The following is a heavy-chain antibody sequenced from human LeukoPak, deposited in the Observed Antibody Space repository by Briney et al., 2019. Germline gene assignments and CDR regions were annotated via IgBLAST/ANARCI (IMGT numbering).Heavy chain of an antibody. J-gene: IGHJ4*02. CDR1: GFTFSNYA. Sequence: GGSLRLSCAASGFTFSNYAVSWVRQAPGKGLEWVSAISGSGGSTYYADSVKGRFTISRDNSKNTLYLQMNSLRAEDTAIYYCAKVRDSSGSFGFDYWGQGTLVTASS. CDR3: AKVRDSSGSFGFDY. V-gene: IGHV3-23*01. CDR2: ISGSGGST. D-gene: IGHD6-19*01.